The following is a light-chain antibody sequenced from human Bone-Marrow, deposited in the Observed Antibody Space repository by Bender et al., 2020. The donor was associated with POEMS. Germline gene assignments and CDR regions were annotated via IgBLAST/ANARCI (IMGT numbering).Light chain of an antibody. CDR3: QLWNAGSDHPVV. CDR1: NLGRKS. CDR2: DDR. V-gene: IGLV3-21*03. Sequence: SYVLTQPPSVSVAPGKTATITCGGNNLGRKSVHWYQQKPGQAPVLVIYDDRDRPSGIPERFSGSNSGTTATLTISRVEAGDEADYYCQLWNAGSDHPVVFGGGTKVTVL. J-gene: IGLJ2*01.